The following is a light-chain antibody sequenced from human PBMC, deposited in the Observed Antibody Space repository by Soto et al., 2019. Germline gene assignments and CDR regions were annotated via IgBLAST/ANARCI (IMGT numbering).Light chain of an antibody. J-gene: IGKJ1*01. CDR2: DAS. CDR3: QQYGSSPPWT. Sequence: EIVLTQSPATLSLSPGERATLSCRASQSISSYLAWYQQKRGQAPRLLIYDASNRATGIPARFSGSGSGTDFTLTISSLETEDFAVYDCQQYGSSPPWTVGQGTKVEIK. CDR1: QSISSY. V-gene: IGKV3-11*01.